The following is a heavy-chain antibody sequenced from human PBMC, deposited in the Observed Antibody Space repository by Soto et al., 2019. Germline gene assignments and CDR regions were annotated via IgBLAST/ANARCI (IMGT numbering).Heavy chain of an antibody. D-gene: IGHD2-15*01. J-gene: IGHJ4*02. CDR3: GAATGAH. Sequence: EVQLVESGGGLVKPGGSLRLSCAASGFTFSSYTMNWVRQAPGKGLEWVSSISRSSSYIYFADSVKGRFTISRDNAKNSLYLQMNSLRAEDTAVYYCGAATGAHWGQGTLVTVSS. CDR1: GFTFSSYT. CDR2: ISRSSSYI. V-gene: IGHV3-21*01.